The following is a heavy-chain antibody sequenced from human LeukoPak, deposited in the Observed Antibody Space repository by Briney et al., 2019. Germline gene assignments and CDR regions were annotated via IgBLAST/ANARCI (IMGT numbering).Heavy chain of an antibody. V-gene: IGHV1-18*01. D-gene: IGHD6-6*01. Sequence: GASVKVSCKASGYTFTSYAMNWVRQAPGQGLEWMGWISAYNGNTNYAQKLQGRVTMTTDTSTSTAYMELRSLRSDDTAVYYCARDEDVYSSSSFAYFDYWGQGTLVTVSS. CDR3: ARDEDVYSSSSFAYFDY. CDR1: GYTFTSYA. CDR2: ISAYNGNT. J-gene: IGHJ4*02.